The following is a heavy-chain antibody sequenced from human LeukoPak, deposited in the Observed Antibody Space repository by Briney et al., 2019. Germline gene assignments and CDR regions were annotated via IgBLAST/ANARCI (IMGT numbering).Heavy chain of an antibody. CDR1: GGTFGRYV. D-gene: IGHD3-3*01. CDR2: IIPIFGTA. Sequence: SVKVSCKASGGTFGRYVISWVRQAPGQGLEWMGGIIPIFGTANYAQKFQGRVTITADESTITAYTELSSLRSEDTAVYYCARGAFGVFPPATYYYYMDVWGKGTTVTVSS. CDR3: ARGAFGVFPPATYYYYMDV. V-gene: IGHV1-69*13. J-gene: IGHJ6*03.